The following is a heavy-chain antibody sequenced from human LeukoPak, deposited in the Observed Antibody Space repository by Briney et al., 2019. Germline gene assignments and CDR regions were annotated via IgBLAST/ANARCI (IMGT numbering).Heavy chain of an antibody. Sequence: SETLSLTCTVSGGSISSSSYYWGWIRQPPGKGLEWIGEINHSGSTNYNPSLKSRVTISVDTSKNQFSLKLSSVTAADTAVYYCASFMVRGVNYYYMDVWGKGTTVTISS. CDR1: GGSISSSSYY. CDR2: INHSGST. V-gene: IGHV4-39*07. CDR3: ASFMVRGVNYYYMDV. J-gene: IGHJ6*03. D-gene: IGHD3-10*01.